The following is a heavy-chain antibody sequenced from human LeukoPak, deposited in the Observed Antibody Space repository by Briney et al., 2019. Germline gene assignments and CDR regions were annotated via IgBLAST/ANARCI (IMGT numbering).Heavy chain of an antibody. J-gene: IGHJ4*02. V-gene: IGHV3-48*01. CDR3: ARDLGSYSSGWYMGFDY. CDR1: GFTFSSYS. CDR2: ISGTSNTI. Sequence: GGSLRLSCVGSGFTFSSYSMNWVRQAPGKGLEWVSYISGTSNTIYYADSVKGRFTVSRDNAKNSLYLQMNSLRAEDTAICYCARDLGSYSSGWYMGFDYWGQGTLVTVSS. D-gene: IGHD6-19*01.